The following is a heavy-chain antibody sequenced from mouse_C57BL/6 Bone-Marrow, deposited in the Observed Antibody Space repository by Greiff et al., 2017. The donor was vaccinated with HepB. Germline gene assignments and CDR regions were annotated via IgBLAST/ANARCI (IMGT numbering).Heavy chain of an antibody. V-gene: IGHV5-17*01. Sequence: EVMLVESGGGLVKPGGSLKLSCAASGFTFSDYGMHWVRQAPEKGLEWVAYISSGSSTIYYADTVKGRFTISRDNAKNTLCLQMTRLRSEYTAIYYCARQGTTVVAPYWYFDVWGTGTTVTVSS. CDR1: GFTFSDYG. CDR2: ISSGSSTI. J-gene: IGHJ1*03. D-gene: IGHD1-1*01. CDR3: ARQGTTVVAPYWYFDV.